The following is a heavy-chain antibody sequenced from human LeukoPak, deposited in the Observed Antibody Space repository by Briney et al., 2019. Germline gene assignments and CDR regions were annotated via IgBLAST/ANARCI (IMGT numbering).Heavy chain of an antibody. V-gene: IGHV1-18*01. CDR2: ISAYNGNT. CDR3: ASLTSGPGYASNYYYMDV. D-gene: IGHD3-9*01. J-gene: IGHJ6*03. Sequence: ASVKVSCKASGYTSTSYGISWVRQAPGQGLEWMGWISAYNGNTNYAQKLQGRVTMTTDTSTSTAYMELRSLRSDDTAVYYCASLTSGPGYASNYYYMDVWGKGTTVTVSS. CDR1: GYTSTSYG.